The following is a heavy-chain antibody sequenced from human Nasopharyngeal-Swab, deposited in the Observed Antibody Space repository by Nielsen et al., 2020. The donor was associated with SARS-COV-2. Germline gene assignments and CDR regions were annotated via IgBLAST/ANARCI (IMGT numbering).Heavy chain of an antibody. D-gene: IGHD4-11*01. CDR2: VNEDGSRT. CDR1: GVIFSKYW. V-gene: IGHV3-74*01. CDR3: ARDHLMTVTIPYYYYGMDV. Sequence: GESLKISCVASGVIFSKYWMHWVRQAPGKGLVWVSRVNEDGSRTDYADSVRGRFTISRDNARNTLYLQMNSLRAEDTAVYYCARDHLMTVTIPYYYYGMDVWGQGTTVTVSS. J-gene: IGHJ6*02.